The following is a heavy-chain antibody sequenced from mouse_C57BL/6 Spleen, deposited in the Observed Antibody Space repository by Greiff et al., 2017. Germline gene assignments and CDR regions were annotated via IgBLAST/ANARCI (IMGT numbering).Heavy chain of an antibody. CDR3: AKKGDGKAWFAY. CDR2: IWRGGST. CDR1: GFSLTSYG. Sequence: VMLVESGPGLVQPSQSLSITCTVSGFSLTSYGVHWVRQSPGKGLEWLGVIWRGGSTDYNAAFMSRLSITKDNSKSQVFFKMNSLQADDTAIYYCAKKGDGKAWFAYWGQGTLVTVSA. J-gene: IGHJ3*01. V-gene: IGHV2-5*01. D-gene: IGHD3-3*01.